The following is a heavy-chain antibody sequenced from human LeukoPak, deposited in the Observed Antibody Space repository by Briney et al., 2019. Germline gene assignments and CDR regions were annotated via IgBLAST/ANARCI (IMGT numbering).Heavy chain of an antibody. CDR2: IYYSGST. CDR1: GGSISSHY. J-gene: IGHJ4*02. Sequence: SETLSLTCTVSGGSISSHYWSWNRQPPGKGLEWIGYIYYSGSTNYNPSLKSRVTISVDTSKNQFSLKLSSVTAADTAVYYCARGEWELPEGFDYWGQGTLVTVSS. D-gene: IGHD1-26*01. CDR3: ARGEWELPEGFDY. V-gene: IGHV4-59*11.